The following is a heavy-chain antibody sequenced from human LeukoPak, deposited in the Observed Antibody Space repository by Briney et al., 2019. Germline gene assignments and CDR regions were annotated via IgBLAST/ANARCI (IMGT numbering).Heavy chain of an antibody. D-gene: IGHD2-15*01. CDR3: AADRNHCSGVTCYSRFFWFEP. J-gene: IGHJ5*02. Sequence: SVKVSCKASGFSFTTSAVQWVRQARGKRLEWIGWIAVGSGDTNYAQKFQERVTMSSDMSTSTAYMELSSLRSEDTAVYYCAADRNHCSGVTCYSRFFWFEPWGQGTLVTVSS. CDR1: GFSFTTSA. CDR2: IAVGSGDT. V-gene: IGHV1-58*01.